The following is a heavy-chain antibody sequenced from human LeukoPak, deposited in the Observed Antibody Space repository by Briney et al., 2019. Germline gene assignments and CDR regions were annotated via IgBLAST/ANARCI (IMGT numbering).Heavy chain of an antibody. D-gene: IGHD3-10*01. CDR3: AKSFMARGGYIDY. V-gene: IGHV3-43D*03. Sequence: PGGSLRLSCAASGFTFDDYAMHWVRQAPGKGLEWVSLISWDGGSTYYADSVKGRFTISRDNSKNSLYLQMNSLRAEDTALYYCAKSFMARGGYIDYWGQGTLVTVSS. CDR2: ISWDGGST. J-gene: IGHJ4*02. CDR1: GFTFDDYA.